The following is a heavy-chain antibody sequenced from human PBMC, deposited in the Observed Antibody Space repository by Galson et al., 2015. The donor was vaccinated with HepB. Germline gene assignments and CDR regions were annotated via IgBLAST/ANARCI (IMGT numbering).Heavy chain of an antibody. J-gene: IGHJ3*02. CDR1: GYTFTSYG. CDR3: ARETGWGSYDAFDI. V-gene: IGHV1-18*01. CDR2: ISAYNGNT. Sequence: SVKVSCKASGYTFTSYGISWVRQAPGQGLEWMGWISAYNGNTNYAQKLQGRVTMTTDTSTSTAYMELRSLRFDDTAVYYCARETGWGSYDAFDIWGQGTMVTVSS. D-gene: IGHD1-26*01.